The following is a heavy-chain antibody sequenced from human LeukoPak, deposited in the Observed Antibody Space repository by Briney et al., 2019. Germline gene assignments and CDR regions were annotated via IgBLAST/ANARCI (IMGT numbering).Heavy chain of an antibody. V-gene: IGHV1-18*01. Sequence: ASVKVSCKASGYTFTSYGISWVRQAPGQGLEWMGWISAYNGNTNYAQKLQGRVTMTTDTSTSTAYMELRSLRSDDTAVYYCARVPYYDFWSGYLTSSQIGNWFDPWGQGTLVTVSS. CDR1: GYTFTSYG. D-gene: IGHD3-3*01. CDR3: ARVPYYDFWSGYLTSSQIGNWFDP. CDR2: ISAYNGNT. J-gene: IGHJ5*02.